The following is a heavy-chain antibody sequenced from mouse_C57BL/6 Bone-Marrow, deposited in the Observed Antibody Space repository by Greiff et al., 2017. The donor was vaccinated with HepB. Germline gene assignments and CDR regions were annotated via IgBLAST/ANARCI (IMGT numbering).Heavy chain of an antibody. Sequence: EVKLMESGPELVKPGASVKISCKASGYSFTGYYMNWVKQSPEKSLEWIGEINPSTGGTTYNQKFKAKATLTVDKSSSTAYMQLKSLTSEDSAFYYCASDYGSSPYYYAMDYWGQGTSVTVSS. CDR3: ASDYGSSPYYYAMDY. D-gene: IGHD1-1*01. CDR2: INPSTGGT. V-gene: IGHV1-42*01. J-gene: IGHJ4*01. CDR1: GYSFTGYY.